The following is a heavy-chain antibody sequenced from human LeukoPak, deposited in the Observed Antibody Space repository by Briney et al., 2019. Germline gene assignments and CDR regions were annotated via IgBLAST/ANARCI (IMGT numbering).Heavy chain of an antibody. CDR1: GGSFTDYY. Sequence: PSETLSLTYAISGGSFTDYYWSWIRQPPGKGLEWIGDINDSGSTNSSPSLKSRVVISLDTSKSQLSLKLSPVTAADAATYFCARAGRGTSSRALDYWGQGTLVTVSS. J-gene: IGHJ4*02. CDR3: ARAGRGTSSRALDY. V-gene: IGHV4-34*01. D-gene: IGHD1-1*01. CDR2: INDSGST.